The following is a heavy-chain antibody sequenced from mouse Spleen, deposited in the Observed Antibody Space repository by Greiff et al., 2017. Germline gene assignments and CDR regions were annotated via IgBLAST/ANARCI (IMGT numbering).Heavy chain of an antibody. V-gene: IGHV14-4*01. Sequence: EVQLQQSGAELVRPGASVKLSCTASGFNIKDDYMHWVKQRPEQGLEWIGWIDPENGDTEYASKFQGKATITADTSSNTAYLQLSSLTSEDTAVYYCTGGLRRGAMDYWGQGTSVTVSS. D-gene: IGHD2-4*01. CDR1: GFNIKDDY. CDR3: TGGLRRGAMDY. J-gene: IGHJ4*01. CDR2: IDPENGDT.